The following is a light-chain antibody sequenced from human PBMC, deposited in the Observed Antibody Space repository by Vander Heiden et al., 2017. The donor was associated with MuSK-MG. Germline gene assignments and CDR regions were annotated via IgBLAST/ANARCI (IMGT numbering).Light chain of an antibody. CDR1: QSVSST. CDR3: QQYKNGLLT. CDR2: GAS. V-gene: IGKV3-15*01. Sequence: ELVMTQSPATLSESPGERATLSCRASQSVSSTVAWYQQKPGQAPRLLIYGASTRATGIPARFSGSGSGTEFTLTISSLQSEDFAVYYCQQYKNGLLTFGPGTKVDIK. J-gene: IGKJ3*01.